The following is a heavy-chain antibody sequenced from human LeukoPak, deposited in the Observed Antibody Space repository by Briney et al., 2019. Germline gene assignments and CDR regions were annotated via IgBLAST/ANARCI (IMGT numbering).Heavy chain of an antibody. CDR2: IRYDGSNK. D-gene: IGHD5-12*01. J-gene: IGHJ4*02. CDR3: AKLLEGYSGYELGY. Sequence: GGSLRLSCAASGFTFSSYGMHWVRQAPGKGLEWVAFIRYDGSNKCYADSVKGRFTISRDNSKNTLYLQMNSLRAEDTAVYYCAKLLEGYSGYELGYWGQGTLVTVSS. V-gene: IGHV3-30*02. CDR1: GFTFSSYG.